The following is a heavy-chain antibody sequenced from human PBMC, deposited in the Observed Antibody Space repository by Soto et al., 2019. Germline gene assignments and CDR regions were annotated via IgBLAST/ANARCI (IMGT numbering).Heavy chain of an antibody. D-gene: IGHD2-2*01. J-gene: IGHJ5*01. CDR3: ARDPSEGRVGNWFES. CDR1: GFTFSRYG. V-gene: IGHV3-21*06. CDR2: ISSSTSYV. Sequence: EVQLVESGGGLVKPGGSLRLSYAASGFTFSRYGTNWLRQAPGKGLEWVASISSSTSYVYYADSVKGRFSTSRDNAKNILYLEMYALRTEDTAVYYCARDPSEGRVGNWFESWGQGTLVTVSS.